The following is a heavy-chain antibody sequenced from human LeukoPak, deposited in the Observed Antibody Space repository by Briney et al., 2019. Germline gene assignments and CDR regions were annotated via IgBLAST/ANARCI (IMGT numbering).Heavy chain of an antibody. CDR1: GFTFSSYG. V-gene: IGHV3-30*03. CDR2: ISYDGSNK. J-gene: IGHJ5*02. CDR3: ARGTEMATMGSWFDP. D-gene: IGHD5-24*01. Sequence: PGGSLRLSCAASGFTFSSYGMSWVRQAPGKGLEWVAVISYDGSNKYYADSVKGRFTISRDNAKNSLYLQMNSLRAEDTAVYYCARGTEMATMGSWFDPWGQGTLVTVSS.